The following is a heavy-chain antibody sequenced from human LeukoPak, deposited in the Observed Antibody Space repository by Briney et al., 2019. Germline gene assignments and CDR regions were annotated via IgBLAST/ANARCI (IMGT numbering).Heavy chain of an antibody. CDR1: GFTVSSNY. Sequence: HPGGSLRLSCAASGFTVSSNYMSWVRQAPGKGLEWVSVIYSGGSTYYADSVKGRFTISRDNSKNTLYLQMNSLRAEDTAVYYCARQWYCSSTSCYEYYYYYYMDVWGKGTTVTVSS. J-gene: IGHJ6*03. CDR3: ARQWYCSSTSCYEYYYYYYMDV. D-gene: IGHD2-2*01. CDR2: IYSGGST. V-gene: IGHV3-66*04.